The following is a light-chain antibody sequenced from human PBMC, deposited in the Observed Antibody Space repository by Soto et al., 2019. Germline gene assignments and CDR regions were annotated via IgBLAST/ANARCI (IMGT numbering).Light chain of an antibody. J-gene: IGLJ2*01. CDR1: NSNIGAGYD. CDR3: QSYDSSLSGVI. CDR2: GDS. V-gene: IGLV1-40*01. Sequence: QPVLTQPPSVSGAPGQRVTISCTGSNSNIGAGYDVYWYQQLPGTAPKLLIFGDSNRPSGVPERFSGSKSGTSASLAITGLQAEDEADYYCQSYDSSLSGVIFGGGTKLTVL.